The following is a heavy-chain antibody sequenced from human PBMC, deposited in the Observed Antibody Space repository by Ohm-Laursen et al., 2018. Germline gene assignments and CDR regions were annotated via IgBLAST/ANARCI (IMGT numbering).Heavy chain of an antibody. CDR1: GFTFSSYG. J-gene: IGHJ4*02. Sequence: SLRLSCAASGFTFSSYGMHWVRQAPGKGLEWVAVTSYDGSNKYYADSVKGRFTISRDNSKNTLYLQMNSLRAEDTAVYYCAKDSAYSGYFDYWGQGTLVTVSS. CDR2: TSYDGSNK. V-gene: IGHV3-30*18. CDR3: AKDSAYSGYFDY. D-gene: IGHD1-26*01.